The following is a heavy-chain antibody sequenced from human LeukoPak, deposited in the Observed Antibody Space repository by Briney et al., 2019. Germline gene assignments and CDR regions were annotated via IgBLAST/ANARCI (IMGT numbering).Heavy chain of an antibody. J-gene: IGHJ4*02. D-gene: IGHD5-24*01. V-gene: IGHV4-59*01. CDR3: ARSLGGRRDGYNFHY. CDR2: IYYSGST. CDR1: GGPISSYY. Sequence: SETLSLTCTVSGGPISSYYWSWIRQPPGKGLEWIGYIYYSGSTNYNPSLKSRVTISVDTSKNQFSLKLSSVTAADTAVYYCARSLGGRRDGYNFHYWGQGTLVTVSS.